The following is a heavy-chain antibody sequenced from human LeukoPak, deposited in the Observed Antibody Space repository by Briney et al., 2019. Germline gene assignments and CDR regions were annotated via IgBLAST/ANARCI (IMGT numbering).Heavy chain of an antibody. V-gene: IGHV3-33*06. Sequence: PGGSLRLSCAASGFTFSSYGMHWVRQAPGKGLEWVAVIWYDGSNKYYADSVKGRFTISRDNSKNTLYLQMNSLRAEDTALYYCAKYMGYTSSWIEYWGQGTLVTVSS. CDR2: IWYDGSNK. D-gene: IGHD6-13*01. CDR1: GFTFSSYG. CDR3: AKYMGYTSSWIEY. J-gene: IGHJ4*02.